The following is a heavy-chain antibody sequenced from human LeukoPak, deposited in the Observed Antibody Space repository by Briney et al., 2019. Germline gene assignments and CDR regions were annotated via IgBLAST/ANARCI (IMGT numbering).Heavy chain of an antibody. CDR1: GYTFTDYY. V-gene: IGHV1-2*02. J-gene: IGHJ4*02. Sequence: GASVKVSCKASGYTFTDYYVHWVRQAPAQGFEWMGRINPNSGGTNHAQKFQGRVSMTRDTSISTAYMELSRLRSDDTAVYYCAQSSGWDSLKYWGQGTLVTVSS. D-gene: IGHD6-19*01. CDR2: INPNSGGT. CDR3: AQSSGWDSLKY.